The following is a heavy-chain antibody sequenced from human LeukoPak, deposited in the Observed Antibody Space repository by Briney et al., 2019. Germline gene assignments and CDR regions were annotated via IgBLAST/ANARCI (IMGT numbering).Heavy chain of an antibody. CDR2: IAYHGNTE. V-gene: IGHV3-30*18. CDR1: GFTISSHG. J-gene: IGHJ5*02. Sequence: GGSLRLSCAVSGFTISSHGMHWVRQAPGKGPEWVAMIAYHGNTEYYGDSVKGRFTIARDNSKNTLYLQMDSLRAEDAAVYHCAKDWGSGGWYNYFDPWGQGTLVTVSS. CDR3: AKDWGSGGWYNYFDP. D-gene: IGHD6-19*01.